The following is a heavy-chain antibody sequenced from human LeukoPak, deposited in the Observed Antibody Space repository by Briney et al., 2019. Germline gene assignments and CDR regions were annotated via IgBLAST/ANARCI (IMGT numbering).Heavy chain of an antibody. CDR1: GYTFTSYA. J-gene: IGHJ4*02. D-gene: IGHD6-6*01. CDR2: INTNTGNP. V-gene: IGHV7-4-1*02. Sequence: ASVKVSCKASGYTFTSYAMNWVRQAPGQGLEWMGWINTNTGNPTYAQGFTGRFVFSLDTSVSTAYLQISSLKAEDTAVYYCARVSSSSIAARPIDYWGQGTLVTVSS. CDR3: ARVSSSSIAARPIDY.